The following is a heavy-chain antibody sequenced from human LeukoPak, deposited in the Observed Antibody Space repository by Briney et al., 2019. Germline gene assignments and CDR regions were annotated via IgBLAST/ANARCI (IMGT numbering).Heavy chain of an antibody. J-gene: IGHJ4*02. D-gene: IGHD3-22*01. CDR1: GFTFSSYS. Sequence: GGSLRLSCAASGFTFSSYSMNWVRQAPGKGLEWVSSISSSSSYIYYADSVKGRFTISRDNSNNTLYLQMDSLRAEDTAVYYCARSDYYDSSSYLDYWGQGTLVTVSS. V-gene: IGHV3-21*04. CDR2: ISSSSSYI. CDR3: ARSDYYDSSSYLDY.